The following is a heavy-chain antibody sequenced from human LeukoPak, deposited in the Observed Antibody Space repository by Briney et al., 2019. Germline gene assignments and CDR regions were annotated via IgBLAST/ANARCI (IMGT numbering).Heavy chain of an antibody. CDR1: GDSVSSNSAA. D-gene: IGHD3-10*01. Sequence: SQTLSLTCAISGDSVSSNSAAWNWIRQSPSRGLEWVGRTYYRSKWYNDYAVSVKSRITINPDTSKNQFSLQLNSVTPEDTAVYYCARAAGLPGPYDSENWFDPWGQGTLVTVSS. CDR3: ARAAGLPGPYDSENWFDP. J-gene: IGHJ5*02. CDR2: TYYRSKWYN. V-gene: IGHV6-1*01.